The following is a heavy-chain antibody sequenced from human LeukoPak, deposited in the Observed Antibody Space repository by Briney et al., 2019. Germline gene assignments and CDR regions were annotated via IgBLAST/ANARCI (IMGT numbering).Heavy chain of an antibody. CDR1: GDSIRSDH. CDR3: ARVPLVMDSKSYYYYMDV. V-gene: IGHV4-4*07. J-gene: IGHJ6*03. D-gene: IGHD2-21*01. CDR2: IYTSGST. Sequence: SETLSLTCTVSGDSIRSDHWSWIRQPAGKGLEWIGRIYTSGSTNYNPSLKSRVTISVDTSKNQFSLKLSSVTAADTAVYYCARVPLVMDSKSYYYYMDVWGKGTTVTISS.